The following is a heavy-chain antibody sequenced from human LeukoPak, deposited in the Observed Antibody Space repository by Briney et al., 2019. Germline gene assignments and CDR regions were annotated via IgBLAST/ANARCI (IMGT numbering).Heavy chain of an antibody. CDR2: IRYDGSNK. J-gene: IGHJ4*02. D-gene: IGHD6-19*01. CDR1: GFTFSSYG. CDR3: ARARLPTTIYSSGHIDY. Sequence: GGSLRLSCAASGFTFSSYGMHWVRQAPGKGLEWVAFIRYDGSNKYYADSVRGRFTISRDNSKNTLYLQMNSLRAEDTAVYYCARARLPTTIYSSGHIDYWGQGTLVTVSS. V-gene: IGHV3-30*02.